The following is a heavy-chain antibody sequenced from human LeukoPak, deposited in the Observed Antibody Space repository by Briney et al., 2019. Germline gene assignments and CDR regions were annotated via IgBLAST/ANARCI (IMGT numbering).Heavy chain of an antibody. CDR2: IKQDGSEK. D-gene: IGHD1-26*01. CDR1: GFTFSSYW. J-gene: IGHJ5*02. CDR3: ARDSVGAPVNWFDP. V-gene: IGHV3-7*01. Sequence: GGSLRLSCAASGFTFSSYWMSWVRQAPGKGLEWVATIKQDGSEKYYVDSVKGRFTISRDNAKNSLYLQMNSLRAEDTAVYYCARDSVGAPVNWFDPWGQGTLVTVSS.